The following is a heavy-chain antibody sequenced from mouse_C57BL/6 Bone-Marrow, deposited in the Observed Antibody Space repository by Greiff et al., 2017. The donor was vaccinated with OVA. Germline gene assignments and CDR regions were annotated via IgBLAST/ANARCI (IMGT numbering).Heavy chain of an antibody. J-gene: IGHJ3*01. Sequence: VKLMESGPGLVAPSQSLSITCTVSGFSLTSYGVDWVRQSPGKGLEWLGVIWGVGSTNYNSALKSRLSISKDNSKSQVFLKMNSLQTDDTAMYYCARIYYGNPAGFAYWGQGTLVTVSA. CDR3: ARIYYGNPAGFAY. CDR1: GFSLTSYG. CDR2: IWGVGST. V-gene: IGHV2-6*01. D-gene: IGHD2-1*01.